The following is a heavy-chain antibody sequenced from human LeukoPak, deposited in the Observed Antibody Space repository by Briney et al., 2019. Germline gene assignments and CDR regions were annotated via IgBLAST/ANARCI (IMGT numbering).Heavy chain of an antibody. D-gene: IGHD6-19*01. V-gene: IGHV3-30-3*01. Sequence: GGSLRLSCAASGFTFNSYSMHWVRQAPGKGLEWVAIISYDGSDKYYADSVRGRFTISRDNSKNTLYLQMNSLRAEDTAVYYCAKDQRYSSGWYDAFDIWGQGTMVTVSS. CDR3: AKDQRYSSGWYDAFDI. J-gene: IGHJ3*02. CDR2: ISYDGSDK. CDR1: GFTFNSYS.